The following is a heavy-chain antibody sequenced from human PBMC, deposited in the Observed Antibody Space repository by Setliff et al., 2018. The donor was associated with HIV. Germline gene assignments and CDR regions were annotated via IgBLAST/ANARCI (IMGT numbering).Heavy chain of an antibody. V-gene: IGHV3-74*01. CDR3: VTLWMRGGYFDT. J-gene: IGHJ4*02. CDR2: INNDETIT. CDR1: GFTFNGYW. D-gene: IGHD3-9*01. Sequence: PGGSLRLSCAASGFTFNGYWMHWVRQAPGKGLMWVSHINNDETITKYADSVKGRFTISRDNAKNTVYLQMNSLRPEDTAVYYCVTLWMRGGYFDTWGQGTLVTVSS.